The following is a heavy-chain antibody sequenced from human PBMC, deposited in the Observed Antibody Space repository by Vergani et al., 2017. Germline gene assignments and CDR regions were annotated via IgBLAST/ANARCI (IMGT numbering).Heavy chain of an antibody. V-gene: IGHV1-69*12. J-gene: IGHJ6*02. CDR2: IIPIFGTA. Sequence: QVQLVQSGAEVKKPGSSVKVSCKASGGTFSSYAISWVLQAPGQGLEWMGGIIPIFGTANYAQKFQGRVTITADESTSTAYMELSSLRSEDTAVYYCARDSRALSIVVVPAAHPMDVWGQGTTVTVSS. CDR1: GGTFSSYA. CDR3: ARDSRALSIVVVPAAHPMDV. D-gene: IGHD2-2*01.